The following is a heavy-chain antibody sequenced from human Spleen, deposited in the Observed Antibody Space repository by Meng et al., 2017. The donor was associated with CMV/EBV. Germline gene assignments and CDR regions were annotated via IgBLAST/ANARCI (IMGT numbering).Heavy chain of an antibody. CDR2: MYYSGST. D-gene: IGHD2-2*02. J-gene: IGHJ4*02. CDR3: ARGRAHCSSTSCYIGDFDY. V-gene: IGHV4-61*01. Sequence: SSGSSYWSWIRQPPGKGLEWIGYMYYSGSTNYNPSLKSRVTISVDTSKNQFSLKLSSVTAADTAVYYCARGRAHCSSTSCYIGDFDYWGQGTLVTVSS. CDR1: SSGSSY.